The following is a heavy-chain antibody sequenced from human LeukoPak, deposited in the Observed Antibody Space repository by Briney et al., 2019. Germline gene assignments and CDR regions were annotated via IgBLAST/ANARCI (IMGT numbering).Heavy chain of an antibody. D-gene: IGHD2-15*01. V-gene: IGHV3-23*01. CDR3: AKELRRAPTYYFDY. Sequence: GGSLRLSCAASGFTSSNYAMNWVRQAPGKGLEWVSAISGSGADTYYADSVKGRFTISRDNSKNTLYLQMNSLRSEDTAIYFCAKELRRAPTYYFDYWGQGTLVTVSS. J-gene: IGHJ4*02. CDR1: GFTSSNYA. CDR2: ISGSGADT.